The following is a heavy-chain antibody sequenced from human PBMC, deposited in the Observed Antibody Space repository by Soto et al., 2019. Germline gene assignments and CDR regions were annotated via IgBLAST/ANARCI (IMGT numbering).Heavy chain of an antibody. D-gene: IGHD3-10*01. V-gene: IGHV1-69*02. CDR3: ASSYGSGYWAFDY. Sequence: QVQLVQSGAEVKRPGSSLKVSCKASGDTFNFYSINWVRQAPGVGLEWVGRVNPILSMSNYAQRFQGRVTMTADKSTSTAYMELRSLRSEDTAIYYCASSYGSGYWAFDYWGQGALVTVSS. CDR1: GDTFNFYS. J-gene: IGHJ4*02. CDR2: VNPILSMS.